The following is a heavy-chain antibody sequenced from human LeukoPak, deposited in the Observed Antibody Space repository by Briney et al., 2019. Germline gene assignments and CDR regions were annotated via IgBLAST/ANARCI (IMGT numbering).Heavy chain of an antibody. CDR2: ISSSGSTI. Sequence: LSLTCAVYGGSFSGYYWSWIRQAPGKGLEWVSYISSSGSTIYYADSVKGRFTISRDNAKNSLYLQMNSLRAEDTAVYYCARDYRGSYDYWGQGTLVTVS. V-gene: IGHV3-11*01. J-gene: IGHJ4*02. CDR3: ARDYRGSYDY. CDR1: GGSFSGYY. D-gene: IGHD1-26*01.